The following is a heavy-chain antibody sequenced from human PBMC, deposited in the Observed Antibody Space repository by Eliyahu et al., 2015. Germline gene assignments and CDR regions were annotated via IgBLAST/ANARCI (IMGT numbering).Heavy chain of an antibody. CDR1: GYTFTSYD. CDR2: MNPNSGNT. Sequence: QVQLVQSGAEVKKPGASVKVSCKASGYTFTSYDINWVRQATGQGLEWMGWMNPNSGNTGYAQKFQGRVTMTRNTSISTAYMELSSLRSEDTAVYYCARGLGTGTRGVVVPAATRGYYYGMDVWGQGTTVTVSS. J-gene: IGHJ6*02. V-gene: IGHV1-8*01. CDR3: ARGLGTGTRGVVVPAATRGYYYGMDV. D-gene: IGHD2-2*01.